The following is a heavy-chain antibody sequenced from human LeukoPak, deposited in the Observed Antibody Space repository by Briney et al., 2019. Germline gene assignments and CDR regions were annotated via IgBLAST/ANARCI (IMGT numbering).Heavy chain of an antibody. J-gene: IGHJ4*02. V-gene: IGHV4-4*09. Sequence: SETLSLTCTVPDGSISNSFWNWVRQPPGKGLEWIAYIHTSGSTNYNPAFKSRVTLSVDTSKSQFSLRLNSVTASDTAVYYCANSYDGKIVPFDNWGQGTLVTVSS. D-gene: IGHD4-23*01. CDR2: IHTSGST. CDR3: ANSYDGKIVPFDN. CDR1: DGSISNSF.